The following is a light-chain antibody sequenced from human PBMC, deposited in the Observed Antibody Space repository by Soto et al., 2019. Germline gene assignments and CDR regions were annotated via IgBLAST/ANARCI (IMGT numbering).Light chain of an antibody. Sequence: DLVMTQTPPSSPVTLGQPASISCRSSQGLVHSDGNTYLSWLQQRPGQPPRLLIYEISNRFSGVPDRFSRSGAGTYFTLKISRVEADDVSIYYCLQATQFPYTFGQGTKLQIK. V-gene: IGKV2-24*01. J-gene: IGKJ2*01. CDR2: EIS. CDR3: LQATQFPYT. CDR1: QGLVHSDGNTY.